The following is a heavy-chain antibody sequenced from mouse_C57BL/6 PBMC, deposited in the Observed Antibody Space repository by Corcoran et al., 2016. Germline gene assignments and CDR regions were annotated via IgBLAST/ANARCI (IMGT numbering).Heavy chain of an antibody. V-gene: IGHV1-26*01. CDR3: ARSDYGYDRGYWYFDV. J-gene: IGHJ1*03. CDR2: INPNNGGT. D-gene: IGHD2-2*01. Sequence: EVQLQQSGPELVKPGASVKISCKASGYTFTDYYMNWVKQSHGKSLEWSGDINPNNGGTSYNQKFKGKATLTVDKSSSTAYMELRSLTSEDSAVYYCARSDYGYDRGYWYFDVWGTGTTVTVSS. CDR1: GYTFTDYY.